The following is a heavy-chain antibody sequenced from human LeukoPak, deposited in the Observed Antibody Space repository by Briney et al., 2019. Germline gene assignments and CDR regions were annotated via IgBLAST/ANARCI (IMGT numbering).Heavy chain of an antibody. CDR2: IIPILGIA. J-gene: IGHJ4*02. D-gene: IGHD6-19*01. Sequence: AASVKVSCKASGGTFSSYAISWVRQAPGQGLEWMGRIIPILGIANYAQKFQGRVTITADKSTSTAYMELSSLRSEDTAVYYCARRIRKLAVAGFSPPGYWGQGTLVTVSS. CDR3: ARRIRKLAVAGFSPPGY. CDR1: GGTFSSYA. V-gene: IGHV1-69*04.